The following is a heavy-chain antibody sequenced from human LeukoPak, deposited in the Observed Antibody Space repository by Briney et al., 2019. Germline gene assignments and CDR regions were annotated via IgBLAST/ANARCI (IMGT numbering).Heavy chain of an antibody. CDR3: ASSWGYCTNGVCYTTLFDY. V-gene: IGHV1-2*02. CDR2: INPNSGGT. J-gene: IGHJ4*02. CDR1: GYTFTGYY. Sequence: ASVTVSCKASGYTFTGYYMHWVRQAPGQGLEWMGWINPNSGGTNYAQKFQGRVTMTRDTSISTAYMELSRLRSDDTAVYYCASSWGYCTNGVCYTTLFDYWGQGTLVTVSS. D-gene: IGHD2-8*01.